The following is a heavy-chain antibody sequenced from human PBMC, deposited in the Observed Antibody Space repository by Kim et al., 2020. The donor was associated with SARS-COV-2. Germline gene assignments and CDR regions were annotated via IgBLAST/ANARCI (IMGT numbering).Heavy chain of an antibody. Sequence: GGSLRLSCAASGFSFSSYAMSWVRQAPGKGLEWVSSISDTGGSTYYADSVKGRFTISRDNTKNTLYLQMNSLRAEDTAIYYCAMGCSGSTCYYRFDPWG. CDR2: ISDTGGST. J-gene: IGHJ5*02. CDR1: GFSFSSYA. CDR3: AMGCSGSTCYYRFDP. D-gene: IGHD2-2*01. V-gene: IGHV3-23*01.